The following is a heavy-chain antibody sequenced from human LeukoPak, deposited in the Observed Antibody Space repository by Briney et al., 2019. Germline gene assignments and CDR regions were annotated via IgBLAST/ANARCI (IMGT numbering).Heavy chain of an antibody. D-gene: IGHD3-22*01. Sequence: ASVKVSCMDPVYSFTVYKARSVSQATGQGLEWMGWKNPNSGNTGYAQKFQGRVTITRNTSISTAYMELSSLRSEDTAVYYCARGLDYYDSSGYLHWGQGTLVTVSS. CDR1: VYSFTVYK. J-gene: IGHJ4*02. CDR3: ARGLDYYDSSGYLH. CDR2: KNPNSGNT. V-gene: IGHV1-8*03.